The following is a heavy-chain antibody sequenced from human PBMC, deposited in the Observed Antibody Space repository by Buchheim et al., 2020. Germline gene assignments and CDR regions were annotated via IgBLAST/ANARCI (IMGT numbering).Heavy chain of an antibody. Sequence: EVQLVESGGGLVQPGGSLRLSCAASGFTFRSYEMNWVRQAPGMAREGVSYIRSSGSTIYYADSVKGLFTISRDNDKNSLYLQTNSLRAEDTAVYYCARDRGSPYYYYYYYGMDVWGQGTT. J-gene: IGHJ6*02. V-gene: IGHV3-48*03. CDR1: GFTFRSYE. CDR2: IRSSGSTI. D-gene: IGHD3-10*01. CDR3: ARDRGSPYYYYYYYGMDV.